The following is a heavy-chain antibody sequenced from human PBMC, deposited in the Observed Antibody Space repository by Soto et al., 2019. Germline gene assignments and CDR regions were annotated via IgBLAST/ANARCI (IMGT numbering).Heavy chain of an antibody. D-gene: IGHD6-13*01. CDR1: GYTFTSYY. CDR3: ARDPDYSSSWYIPYDY. J-gene: IGHJ4*02. CDR2: INPSGGST. V-gene: IGHV1-46*01. Sequence: QVQLVQSGAEVKKPGASVKVSCKASGYTFTSYYMHWVRQAPVQGLEWMGIINPSGGSTSYAQKFQGRVTMTRDTSTSTVYMELSSLRSEDTAVYYCARDPDYSSSWYIPYDYWGQGTLVTVSS.